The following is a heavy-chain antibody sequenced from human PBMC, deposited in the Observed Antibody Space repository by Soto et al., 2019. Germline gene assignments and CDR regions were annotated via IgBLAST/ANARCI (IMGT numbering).Heavy chain of an antibody. J-gene: IGHJ6*02. Sequence: SVKVSCKASGGTFSSYAISWVRQAPGQGLEWMGGIIPIFGTANYAQKFQGKVKINADESTSTAYMELSSLRSEDTAVYYCARGGYSGYDPEDYYYYGMDVWG. CDR3: ARGGYSGYDPEDYYYYGMDV. V-gene: IGHV1-69*13. D-gene: IGHD5-12*01. CDR2: IIPIFGTA. CDR1: GGTFSSYA.